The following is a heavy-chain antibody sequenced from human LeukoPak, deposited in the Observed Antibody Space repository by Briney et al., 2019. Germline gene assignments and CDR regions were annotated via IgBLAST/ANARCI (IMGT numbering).Heavy chain of an antibody. CDR2: IKSKTDGGTT. CDR1: GFTFSNAW. CDR3: TTVGDWGVLRYFDSEFDC. J-gene: IGHJ4*02. D-gene: IGHD3-9*01. V-gene: IGHV3-15*01. Sequence: PGGSLRLSCAASGFTFSNAWMSWVRQAPGKGLEWVGRIKSKTDGGTTDYAAPVKGRFTISRDDSKNTLYLQMNSLKTEDTAVYYCTTVGDWGVLRYFDSEFDCWGQGTLVTVSS.